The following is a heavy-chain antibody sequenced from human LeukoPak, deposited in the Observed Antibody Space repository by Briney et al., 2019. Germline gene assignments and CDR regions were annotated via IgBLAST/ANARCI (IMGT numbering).Heavy chain of an antibody. D-gene: IGHD4-17*01. CDR1: VGSIISYY. CDR2: IYYSGST. V-gene: IGHV4-59*01. Sequence: SSETLSLTCTVSVGSIISYYWSWIRHPPGKGLEWIGYIYYSGSTNYNHSLKSRVTISVDTSKNQFSLKLSSVTAADTAVYYCASSLGDLGYYYYGMDVWGQGTTVTVSS. CDR3: ASSLGDLGYYYYGMDV. J-gene: IGHJ6*02.